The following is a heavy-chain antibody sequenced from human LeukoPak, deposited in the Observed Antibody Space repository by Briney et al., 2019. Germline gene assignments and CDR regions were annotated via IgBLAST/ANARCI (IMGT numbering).Heavy chain of an antibody. V-gene: IGHV1-8*03. CDR3: ARGPTVAGTGFY. CDR2: MNPNRGNT. CDR1: GYTFTSYD. D-gene: IGHD6-19*01. Sequence: ASVKVSCKASGYTFTSYDINWVRQATGQGLEWMGWMNPNRGNTGYAQKFQGRVTITRNTSISTAYMELSSLRSEDTAVYYCARGPTVAGTGFYWGQGTLVTVSS. J-gene: IGHJ4*02.